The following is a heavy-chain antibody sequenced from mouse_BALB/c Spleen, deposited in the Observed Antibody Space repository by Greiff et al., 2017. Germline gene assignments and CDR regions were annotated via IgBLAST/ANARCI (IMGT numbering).Heavy chain of an antibody. D-gene: IGHD1-1*01. CDR1: GYTFTDYN. CDR2: IYPYNGGT. CDR3: ARLDYYGSSYRAMDY. V-gene: IGHV1S29*02. Sequence: EVQLQQSGPELVKPGASVKISCKASGYTFTDYNMHWVKQSHGKSLEWIGYIYPYNGGTGYNQKFKSKATLTVDNSSSTAYMELRSLTSEDSAVYYCARLDYYGSSYRAMDYWGQGTSGTVSS. J-gene: IGHJ4*01.